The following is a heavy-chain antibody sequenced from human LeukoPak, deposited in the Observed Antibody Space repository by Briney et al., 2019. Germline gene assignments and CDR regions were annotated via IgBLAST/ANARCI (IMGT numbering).Heavy chain of an antibody. J-gene: IGHJ5*02. D-gene: IGHD6-6*01. CDR3: ARDMIAVRPNWFDP. CDR1: GYSFTTYG. V-gene: IGHV1-18*01. CDR2: ISAYNGNT. Sequence: ASVKVSCKASGYSFTTYGISWVRQAPGQGLEWMGWISAYNGNTNYAQKLQGRVTMTTDTSTSTAYMELRSLRSDDTAVYYCARDMIAVRPNWFDPWGQGTLVTVSS.